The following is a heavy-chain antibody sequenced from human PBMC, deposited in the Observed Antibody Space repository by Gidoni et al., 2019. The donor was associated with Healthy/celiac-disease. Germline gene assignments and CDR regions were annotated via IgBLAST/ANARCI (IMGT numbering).Heavy chain of an antibody. J-gene: IGHJ4*02. CDR2: IYWDDDK. V-gene: IGHV2-5*02. CDR1: GFSLSTSGVG. Sequence: HIPLKASGPTLVIPTQPPTLTCTFSGFSLSTSGVGVGWIRQPPGKALEWLALIYWDDDKCYSPSLKSRLTITKDTPKNQVVLTMTNMDPVDTDTYYCAHIGGLWYFDYWGQGTLVTVSS. D-gene: IGHD5-18*01. CDR3: AHIGGLWYFDY.